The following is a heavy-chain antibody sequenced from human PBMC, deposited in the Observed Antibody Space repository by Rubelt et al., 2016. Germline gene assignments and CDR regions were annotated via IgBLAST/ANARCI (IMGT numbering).Heavy chain of an antibody. J-gene: IGHJ6*02. CDR1: GFSFSMYW. V-gene: IGHV3-74*01. CDR3: ARMMSMTTVTTSYYYGMDV. D-gene: IGHD4-17*01. Sequence: GSLRLSCAASGFSFSMYWMHWVRQVPGKGLVWVSRIYSDVSSTTYADSVKGRFTISRDNAKNTLYLQMNSLRAEDTAVYYCARMMSMTTVTTSYYYGMDVWGQGTTVTVSS. CDR2: IYSDVSST.